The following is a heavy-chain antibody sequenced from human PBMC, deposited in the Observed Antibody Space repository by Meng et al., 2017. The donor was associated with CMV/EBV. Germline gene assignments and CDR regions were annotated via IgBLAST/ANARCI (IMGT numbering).Heavy chain of an antibody. Sequence: GGSLRLSCAASGFTFSSYWMSWVRQAPGKGLEWVANIKQDGSEKYYVDSVKGRFTISRDNAKNSLYLQMNSLRAEDTAVYYCASARGVVRYAFDIWGQGTVVTVSS. V-gene: IGHV3-7*01. CDR2: IKQDGSEK. D-gene: IGHD2-15*01. CDR3: ASARGVVRYAFDI. J-gene: IGHJ3*02. CDR1: GFTFSSYW.